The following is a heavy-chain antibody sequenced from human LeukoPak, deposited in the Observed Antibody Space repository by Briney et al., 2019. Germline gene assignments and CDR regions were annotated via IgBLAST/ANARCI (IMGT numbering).Heavy chain of an antibody. D-gene: IGHD2-15*01. Sequence: ASVKVSCKASGYTFTSYYMHWVRQAPGQGLEWMGIINPSGGSTSYAQKFQGRVTMTRDKSTSTVYMELSSLRSEDTAVYYCVYNEYCSGGSCSPDYWGQGTLVTVSS. CDR3: VYNEYCSGGSCSPDY. J-gene: IGHJ4*02. CDR1: GYTFTSYY. CDR2: INPSGGST. V-gene: IGHV1-46*01.